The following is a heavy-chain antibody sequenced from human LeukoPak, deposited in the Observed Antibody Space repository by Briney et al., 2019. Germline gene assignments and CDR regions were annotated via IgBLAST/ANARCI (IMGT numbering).Heavy chain of an antibody. CDR3: ASLGIAAAGSRPPFDY. Sequence: SGTLSLTCAVSGGSISSSNWWSWVRQPPGKGLEWIGEIYHSGSTNYNPSLESRVTISVDKSKNQFSLKLSSVTAADTAVYYCASLGIAAAGSRPPFDYWGLGTLVTVSS. CDR2: IYHSGST. D-gene: IGHD6-13*01. CDR1: GGSISSSNW. J-gene: IGHJ4*02. V-gene: IGHV4-4*02.